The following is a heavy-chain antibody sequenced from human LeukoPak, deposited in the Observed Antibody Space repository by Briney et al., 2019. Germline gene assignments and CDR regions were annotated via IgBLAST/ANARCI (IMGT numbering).Heavy chain of an antibody. CDR2: ISSSSSYI. CDR3: ARAVGSREYCGGDCQKSLPDY. CDR1: GFTFSSYS. Sequence: GGSLRLSCAASGFTFSSYSMNWVRQAPGKGLEWVSSISSSSSYIYYADSVKGRFTISRDNAKNSLYLQMNSLRAEDTAVYYCARAVGSREYCGGDCQKSLPDYWGQGTLVTVSS. J-gene: IGHJ4*02. V-gene: IGHV3-21*01. D-gene: IGHD2-21*02.